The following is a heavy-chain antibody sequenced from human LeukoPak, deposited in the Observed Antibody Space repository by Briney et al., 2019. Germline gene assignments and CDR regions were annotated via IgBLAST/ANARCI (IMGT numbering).Heavy chain of an antibody. CDR3: ASFRGIPDSDY. D-gene: IGHD5-18*01. Sequence: SETLSLTCAVSGGSISSSNWWSWVRQPPGKGLKWIGEIYHSGSTNYNPSLKSRVTMSVDKSKNQFSLKLSSVTAADTAVYYCASFRGIPDSDYWGQGTLVTVSS. CDR1: GGSISSSNW. CDR2: IYHSGST. J-gene: IGHJ4*02. V-gene: IGHV4-4*02.